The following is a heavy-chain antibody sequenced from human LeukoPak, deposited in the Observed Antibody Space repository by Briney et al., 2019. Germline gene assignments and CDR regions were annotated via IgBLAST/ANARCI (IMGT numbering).Heavy chain of an antibody. Sequence: GASMTVSCKASGYTFTGYCIHWVRQAPGQGLEWMGWINPNSGGTNYAQKFQGRVTMTRDTSISTAYMELSRLRSDDTAVYYCARGPDTSGYYPFDFWGQGTLVTVSS. CDR2: INPNSGGT. CDR3: ARGPDTSGYYPFDF. J-gene: IGHJ4*02. D-gene: IGHD3-22*01. CDR1: GYTFTGYC. V-gene: IGHV1-2*02.